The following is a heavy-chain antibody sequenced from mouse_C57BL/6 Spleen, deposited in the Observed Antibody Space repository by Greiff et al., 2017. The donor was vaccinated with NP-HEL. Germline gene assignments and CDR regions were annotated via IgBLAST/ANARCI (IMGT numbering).Heavy chain of an antibody. J-gene: IGHJ3*01. V-gene: IGHV1-26*01. CDR3: ARGDDYDGGSWFAY. D-gene: IGHD2-4*01. Sequence: VQLQQSGPELVKPGASVKISCKASGYTFTDYYMNWVKQSNGKSLEWIGDINPNNGGTSYNQKFKGKATLTVDKSASTSYMELRSLTSEDSAVYYCARGDDYDGGSWFAYWGQGTLVTVAA. CDR1: GYTFTDYY. CDR2: INPNNGGT.